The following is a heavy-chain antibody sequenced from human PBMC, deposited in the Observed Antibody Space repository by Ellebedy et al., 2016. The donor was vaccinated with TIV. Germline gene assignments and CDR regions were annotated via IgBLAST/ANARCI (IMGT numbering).Heavy chain of an antibody. J-gene: IGHJ4*02. CDR1: GFTFSSYA. D-gene: IGHD3-10*02. CDR3: ASSRYHYYVGNTIFAY. V-gene: IGHV3-23*01. CDR2: LNANGVVI. Sequence: PGGSLRLSCAASGFTFSSYAASWVRQAPGKGLEWVAGLNANGVVIAYADSVKGRSTISRDNSKNTLYLQMNSLRPDETAVYYCASSRYHYYVGNTIFAYWGQGTLVTVSS.